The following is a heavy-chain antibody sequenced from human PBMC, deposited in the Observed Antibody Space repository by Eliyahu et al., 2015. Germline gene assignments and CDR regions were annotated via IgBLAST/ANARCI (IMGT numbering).Heavy chain of an antibody. V-gene: IGHV1-69*01. J-gene: IGHJ6*02. CDR2: ISPFFGTA. Sequence: QVQLVQSGAEVREPGSXVKVSCXASXGXFRNSVIXWVRXAPGQGLEWMGGISPFFGTAHYAQKFHGRVTLTADEPTNTAYMELSSLRSEDTALYYCASGMLIPVDVTGHYYGMDVWGQGTTVTVSS. CDR1: XGXFRNSV. CDR3: ASGMLIPVDVTGHYYGMDV. D-gene: IGHD3-16*01.